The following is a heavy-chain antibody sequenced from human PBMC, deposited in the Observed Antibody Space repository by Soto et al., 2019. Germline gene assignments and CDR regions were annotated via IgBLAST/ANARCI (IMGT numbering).Heavy chain of an antibody. V-gene: IGHV3-30-3*01. CDR2: ISNDGTYR. CDR3: GRDVAVGVTRGTIDY. D-gene: IGHD1-26*01. CDR1: GFTFSGHA. J-gene: IGHJ4*02. Sequence: QVQLVESGGGVVQPGTSLRLSCAASGFTFSGHAMHWVRQAPGKGLVWVAAISNDGTYRGYADSVKGRFTMSRDNSKNTVHLQMDSLRVEETAVYKCGRDVAVGVTRGTIDYCGPGTQVTV.